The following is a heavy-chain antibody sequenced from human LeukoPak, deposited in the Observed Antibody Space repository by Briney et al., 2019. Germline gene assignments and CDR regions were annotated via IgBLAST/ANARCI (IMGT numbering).Heavy chain of an antibody. V-gene: IGHV3-11*05. Sequence: GGSVRLLCAASGFTLSEHYMSWIRQAPGKGLEWVSYISSSSSFTNYADSVKGRFTISRDNAKTSLYLQMNSLRAEDTAVYYCARDRYSSGSFEYWGQGTKVTVSS. CDR2: ISSSSSFT. CDR1: GFTLSEHY. J-gene: IGHJ3*01. D-gene: IGHD6-25*01. CDR3: ARDRYSSGSFEY.